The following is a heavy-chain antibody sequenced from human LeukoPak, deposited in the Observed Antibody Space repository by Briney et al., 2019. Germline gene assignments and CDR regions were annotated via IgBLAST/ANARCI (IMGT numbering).Heavy chain of an antibody. CDR2: ISYDGSNK. V-gene: IGHV3-30*03. Sequence: GGSLRLSCAASGFTFSSYGMHWVRQAPGKGLEWVAVISYDGSNKYYADSVKGRFTISRDNSKNTLYLQMNSLRAEDTAVYYCATELGIDNYFDYWGQGTLVTVSS. CDR3: ATELGIDNYFDY. J-gene: IGHJ4*02. CDR1: GFTFSSYG. D-gene: IGHD7-27*01.